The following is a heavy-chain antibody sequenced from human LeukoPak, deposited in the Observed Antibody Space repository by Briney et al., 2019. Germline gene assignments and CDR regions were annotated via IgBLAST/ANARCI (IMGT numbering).Heavy chain of an antibody. CDR1: GFTFSSYA. CDR2: ISGSGGST. J-gene: IGHJ6*02. D-gene: IGHD6-19*01. Sequence: VRSLRLSCAASGFTFSSYAITWGRQAPGHGLEWGSAISGSGGSTYHADSVKGRVTIPRDNSKNTLYLQMNSLRDEATAVYYCAKDLNSGWTYYYYGMDVWGQGTTVTDCS. V-gene: IGHV3-23*01. CDR3: AKDLNSGWTYYYYGMDV.